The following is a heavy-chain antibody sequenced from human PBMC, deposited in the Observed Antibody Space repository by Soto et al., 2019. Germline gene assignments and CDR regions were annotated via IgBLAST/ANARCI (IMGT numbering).Heavy chain of an antibody. V-gene: IGHV2-5*02. D-gene: IGHD2-15*01. CDR1: GFSLSTSGVG. CDR2: IYWDDDK. J-gene: IGHJ5*02. Sequence: QITLKESGPTLVKPTQTLTLTCTFSGFSLSTSGVGVGWIRQPPGKALEWLALIYWDDDKRYSPSLKSRLTITKDTSKNQVVLXXXXXXPVXTXXYYXXHXXXCSGGSCYYSNRFDPWGQGTLVTVSS. CDR3: XHXXXCSGGSCYYSNRFDP.